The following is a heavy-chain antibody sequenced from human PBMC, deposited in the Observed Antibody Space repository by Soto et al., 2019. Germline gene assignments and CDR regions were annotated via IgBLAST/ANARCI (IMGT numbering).Heavy chain of an antibody. V-gene: IGHV3-30-3*01. CDR2: ISYDGSNK. Sequence: QVQLVESGGGVVQPGRSLRLSCAASGFTVSSYSMHWVRQAPGKGLEWVAVISYDGSNKYYADSVKGRFTISRDNSKNTLYLQMNSLRAEDSAVYYCAREGSSGWYWGQGTLVTVSS. D-gene: IGHD6-19*01. CDR3: AREGSSGWY. CDR1: GFTVSSYS. J-gene: IGHJ4*02.